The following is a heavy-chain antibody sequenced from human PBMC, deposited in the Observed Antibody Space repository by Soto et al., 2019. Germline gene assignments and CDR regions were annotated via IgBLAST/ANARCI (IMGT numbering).Heavy chain of an antibody. Sequence: SETLSLTCTVSGGTISSYYWSWIRQPPGKGLEWIGYIYYSGSTNYNPSLKSRVTISVDTSKNQFSLKLSSVTAADTAVYYCARSTSSGWSRNWLDPWGQGTLDSVS. CDR3: ARSTSSGWSRNWLDP. CDR1: GGTISSYY. CDR2: IYYSGST. V-gene: IGHV4-59*01. J-gene: IGHJ5*02. D-gene: IGHD6-19*01.